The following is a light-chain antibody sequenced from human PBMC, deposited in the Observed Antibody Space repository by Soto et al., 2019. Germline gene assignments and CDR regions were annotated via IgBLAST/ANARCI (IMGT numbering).Light chain of an antibody. CDR2: WAS. CDR3: QPYYSTRI. CDR1: QSVLSSSNNKNY. J-gene: IGKJ2*01. V-gene: IGKV4-1*01. Sequence: DIVMTQSPDSLAVSLGERVTINCKSSQSVLSSSNNKNYLAWYQQKPGQPPKLLIHWASTRESGVPDRFSGSGSGKDFTLTISSLQAEDVAVYYYQPYYSTRIFGQGTKLEIK.